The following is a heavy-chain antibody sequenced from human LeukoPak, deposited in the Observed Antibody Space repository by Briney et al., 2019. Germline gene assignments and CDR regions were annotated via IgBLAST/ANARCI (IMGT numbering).Heavy chain of an antibody. CDR1: GGSFSGYY. V-gene: IGHV4-34*01. D-gene: IGHD3-10*01. J-gene: IGHJ4*02. CDR3: ARLYGSGSYYNY. Sequence: KASETLSLTCTVYGGSFSGYYWSWLRQPPGKGLEWIGEINHSGSTNYNPSLKSRLTISVDTSKNQFSLKLSSVTAADTAVYYCARLYGSGSYYNYWGQGTLVTVSS. CDR2: INHSGST.